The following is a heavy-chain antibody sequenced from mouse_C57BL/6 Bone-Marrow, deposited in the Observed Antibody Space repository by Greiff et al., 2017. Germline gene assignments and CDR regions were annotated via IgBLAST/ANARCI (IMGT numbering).Heavy chain of an antibody. J-gene: IGHJ3*01. CDR1: GFTFSSYG. Sequence: EVMLVESGGDLVKPGWSLKLSCAASGFTFSSYGMSWVRQTPDKRLEWVATISSGGSYTYYPDSVKGRFTISRDNAKNTLYLQMSSLKSEDTAMYYCARRRGWFAYWGQGTLVTVSA. V-gene: IGHV5-6*02. CDR3: ARRRGWFAY. CDR2: ISSGGSYT.